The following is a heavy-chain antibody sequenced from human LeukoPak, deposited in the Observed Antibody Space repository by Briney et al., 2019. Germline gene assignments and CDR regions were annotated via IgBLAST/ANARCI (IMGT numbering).Heavy chain of an antibody. Sequence: SETMSLTCTVSDSSISSSSYYWGWIRQPPGKGLEWIGSIYYSGSTYYNPSLKSRVTISVDTSKNQFTLKLSSVTAADTAVYYCERLPLGYNWRYPVDYWGQGTLVTVSS. V-gene: IGHV4-39*01. D-gene: IGHD1-20*01. J-gene: IGHJ4*02. CDR2: IYYSGST. CDR3: ERLPLGYNWRYPVDY. CDR1: DSSISSSSYY.